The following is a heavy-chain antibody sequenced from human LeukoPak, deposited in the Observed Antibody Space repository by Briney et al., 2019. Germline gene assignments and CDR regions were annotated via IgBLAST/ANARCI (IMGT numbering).Heavy chain of an antibody. CDR3: ARDKVQSIAVAGPGDY. D-gene: IGHD6-19*01. J-gene: IGHJ4*02. CDR1: GFTFSSYS. V-gene: IGHV3-21*01. CDR2: ISSSSSYI. Sequence: GRSLRLSCAASGFTFSSYSMNWVRQAPGKGLEWVSSISSSSSYIYYADSVKGRFTISRDNAKNSLYLQMNSLRAEDTAVYYCARDKVQSIAVAGPGDYWGQGTLVTVSS.